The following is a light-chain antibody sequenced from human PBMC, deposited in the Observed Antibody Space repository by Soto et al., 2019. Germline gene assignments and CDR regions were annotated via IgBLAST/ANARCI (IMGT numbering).Light chain of an antibody. Sequence: EIVLTQSPGTLSLSPGERATLSCRASQSVSTSYLAWYQQKPGQAPRLLIYGASSRATGIPDRFSGSGSGTDFTLTISRLEPEDFAVSYCQQYGGFAGKLGQGTKVDIK. V-gene: IGKV3-20*01. CDR1: QSVSTSY. CDR3: QQYGGFAGK. CDR2: GAS. J-gene: IGKJ1*01.